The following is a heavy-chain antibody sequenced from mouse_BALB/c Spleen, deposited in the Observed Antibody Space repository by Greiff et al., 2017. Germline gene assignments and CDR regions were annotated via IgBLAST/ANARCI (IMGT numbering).Heavy chain of an antibody. J-gene: IGHJ2*01. Sequence: VQLQQSGAELARPGASVKMSCKASGYTFTSYTMHWVKQRPGQGLEWIGYINPSSGYTNYNQKFKDKATLTTDKSSSTAYMQLSSLTSEDSAVYYCASYDGYYFDYWGQGTTLTVSS. CDR2: INPSSGYT. V-gene: IGHV1-4*01. D-gene: IGHD2-3*01. CDR3: ASYDGYYFDY. CDR1: GYTFTSYT.